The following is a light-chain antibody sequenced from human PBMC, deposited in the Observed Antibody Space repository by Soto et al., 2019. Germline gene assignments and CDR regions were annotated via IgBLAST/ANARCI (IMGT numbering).Light chain of an antibody. V-gene: IGKV3-15*01. CDR2: GAS. CDR3: QQRSNWWT. J-gene: IGKJ1*01. Sequence: EVVMTQSPATLSVSLGERATLSCRASQTIRSSLAWYQQKPGQAPRLLIYGASTRATDIPARFGGSGPGTEFTLTISSLEPEDFAVYYCQQRSNWWTFGQGTKVDIK. CDR1: QTIRSS.